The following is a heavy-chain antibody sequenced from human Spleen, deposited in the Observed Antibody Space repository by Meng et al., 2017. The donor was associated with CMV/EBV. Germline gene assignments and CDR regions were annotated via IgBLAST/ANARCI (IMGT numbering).Heavy chain of an antibody. D-gene: IGHD3-22*01. V-gene: IGHV3-30-3*01. CDR1: GFTFSSYA. CDR2: ISYDGSNK. Sequence: QVQLVESGGGVVQPGGSLRLSCAASGFTFSSYAMHWVRQAPGKGLEWVAVISYDGSNKYYADSVKGRFTISRDNSKNTLYLQMNSLRAEDTAVYYCARDDSSGYPDYWGQGTLVTVSS. J-gene: IGHJ4*02. CDR3: ARDDSSGYPDY.